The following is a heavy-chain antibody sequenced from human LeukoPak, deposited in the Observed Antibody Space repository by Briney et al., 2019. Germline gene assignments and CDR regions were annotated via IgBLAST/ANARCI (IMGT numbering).Heavy chain of an antibody. Sequence: ASVKVSCKASGYIFTGYYIHWVRQAPGQGLEWMGWINPKSGDTNYAQKFQGRITMTRDTPISAAYMELSSLTSDDTAVYYCARGYRSSAYISWCQGTLVTVSS. CDR2: INPKSGDT. V-gene: IGHV1-2*02. CDR3: ARGYRSSAYIS. J-gene: IGHJ5*02. CDR1: GYIFTGYY. D-gene: IGHD6-13*01.